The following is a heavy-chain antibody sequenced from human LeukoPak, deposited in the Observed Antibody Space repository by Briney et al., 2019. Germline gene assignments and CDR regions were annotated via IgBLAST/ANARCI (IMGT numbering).Heavy chain of an antibody. J-gene: IGHJ4*02. D-gene: IGHD3-10*01. Sequence: GGSLRLSCAASGFTFSSYAMSWFRQAPGKGLEGVGFIRSKAYGGTTEYAASVKGRFTISRDDSKSIAYLQMNSLKTEDTAVYYCTRVGANYGSGSKWGQGTLVTVSS. CDR3: TRVGANYGSGSK. CDR2: IRSKAYGGTT. CDR1: GFTFSSYA. V-gene: IGHV3-49*03.